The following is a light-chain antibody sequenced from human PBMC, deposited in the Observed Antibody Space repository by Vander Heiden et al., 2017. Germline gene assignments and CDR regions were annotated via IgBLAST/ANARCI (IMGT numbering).Light chain of an antibody. CDR1: QSVRSS. J-gene: IGKJ1*01. Sequence: EIVLTHSPATLSLSPGERATLSCRASQSVRSSLAWYQQKPVQAPRLLIYDTSNSATGIPARFSGSGSGTDFTLTIIILEPEDFAVYYCHQRNSWPRTFGQWTKVEI. CDR3: HQRNSWPRT. CDR2: DTS. V-gene: IGKV3-11*01.